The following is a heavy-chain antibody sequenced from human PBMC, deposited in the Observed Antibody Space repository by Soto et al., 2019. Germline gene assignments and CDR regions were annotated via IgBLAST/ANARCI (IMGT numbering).Heavy chain of an antibody. CDR1: GGTFSNYA. Sequence: SVKVSCKASGGTFSNYAFSWVRQAPGQGLEWLGGIMPIFGRADYAQKFRGRVTITADESTSTAHMELSSLRSEDTAVYYCARGGYDYVWGSYDYWGQGTLVTVSS. CDR3: ARGGYDYVWGSYDY. V-gene: IGHV1-69*13. CDR2: IMPIFGRA. J-gene: IGHJ4*02. D-gene: IGHD3-16*01.